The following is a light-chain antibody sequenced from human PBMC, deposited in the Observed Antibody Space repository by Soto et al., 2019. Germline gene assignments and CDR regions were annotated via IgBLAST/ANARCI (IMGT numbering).Light chain of an antibody. J-gene: IGKJ2*01. CDR3: QSYNDWPFA. Sequence: DILLTQSPATLSVTPGNTVTHYCRASESLFGFLSWYQQKPGQAPRPPKYGVSTRATGIPARFSGGGSATDFTLTISSLHSEDSAFYFCQSYNDWPFAFGLGTRLEI. CDR2: GVS. CDR1: ESLFGF. V-gene: IGKV3-15*01.